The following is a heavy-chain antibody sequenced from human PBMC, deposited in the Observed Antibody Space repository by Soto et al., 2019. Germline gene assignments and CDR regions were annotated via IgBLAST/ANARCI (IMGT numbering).Heavy chain of an antibody. CDR2: ISAYNGNT. Sequence: GASVKVSCKASGYTFTSYGISWVRQAPGQGLEWMGWISAYNGNTNYAQKLQGRVTMTTGTSTSTAYMELRSLRSDDTAVYYCARSVSPDWSGYYDFEYWGQGTLVTVSS. J-gene: IGHJ4*02. D-gene: IGHD3-3*01. V-gene: IGHV1-18*01. CDR3: ARSVSPDWSGYYDFEY. CDR1: GYTFTSYG.